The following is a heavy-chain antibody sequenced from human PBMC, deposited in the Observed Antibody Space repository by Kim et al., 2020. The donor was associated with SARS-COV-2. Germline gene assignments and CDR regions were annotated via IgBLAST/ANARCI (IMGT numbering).Heavy chain of an antibody. V-gene: IGHV3-33*01. D-gene: IGHD2-21*02. CDR3: ARECGGDFYLDF. Sequence: YYGDSVKGRFTVTRDDSKNTLYMQMNSLRAEDTAVYYGARECGGDFYLDFGGQGTLVTVSS. J-gene: IGHJ4*02.